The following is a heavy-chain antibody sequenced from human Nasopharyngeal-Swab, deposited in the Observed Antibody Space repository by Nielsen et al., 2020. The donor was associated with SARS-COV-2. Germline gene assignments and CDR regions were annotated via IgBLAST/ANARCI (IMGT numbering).Heavy chain of an antibody. V-gene: IGHV4-59*01. CDR2: IFYSGSN. D-gene: IGHD2/OR15-2a*01. CDR3: ARRGNSYGGNWFDS. CDR1: GGSISGYY. Sequence: SETLSLTCTVPGGSISGYYWSWIRQPPGKGLEWIGHIFYSGSNTYNPSLRSRVTISVDTSKNQFSLRLSSVTAADTAVYFCARRGNSYGGNWFDSWGLGSLVVVSS. J-gene: IGHJ5*01.